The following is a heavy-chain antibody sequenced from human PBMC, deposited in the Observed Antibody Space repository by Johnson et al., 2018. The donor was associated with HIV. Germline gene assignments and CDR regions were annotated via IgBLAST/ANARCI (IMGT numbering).Heavy chain of an antibody. D-gene: IGHD3-16*01. CDR3: AKAQDYVWGSPGACDI. CDR2: VSWNSVRI. V-gene: IGHV3-9*01. CDR1: GFTFDDYA. J-gene: IGHJ3*02. Sequence: VHLVESGGGLVQPGRSLRLSCAASGFTFDDYAMHWVRQAPGKGLEWVSGVSWNSVRIGYADSVKGRFTISRDNAKNSLFLQMNSLRAEDTALYYCAKAQDYVWGSPGACDIWGQGTMVTVSS.